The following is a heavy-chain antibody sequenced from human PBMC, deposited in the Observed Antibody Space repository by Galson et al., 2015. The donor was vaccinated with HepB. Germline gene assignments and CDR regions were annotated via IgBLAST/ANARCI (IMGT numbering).Heavy chain of an antibody. CDR3: ATTGGVATDNWFDP. J-gene: IGHJ5*02. CDR1: GGSISSSSYY. V-gene: IGHV4-39*01. Sequence: SETLSLTCTVSGGSISSSSYYWGWIRQPPGKGLEWIGSIYYSGSTYYNPSLKSRVTISVDTSKNQFSLKLSSVTAADTAVYYCATTGGVATDNWFDPWGQGTLVTVSS. CDR2: IYYSGST. D-gene: IGHD5-12*01.